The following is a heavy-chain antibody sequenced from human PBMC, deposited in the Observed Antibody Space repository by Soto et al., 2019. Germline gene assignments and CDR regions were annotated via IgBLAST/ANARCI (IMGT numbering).Heavy chain of an antibody. J-gene: IGHJ5*02. D-gene: IGHD4-4*01. CDR1: GYSFTSYH. CDR3: ARDTGGNWFDP. V-gene: IGHV1-46*04. CDR2: INPSGGST. Sequence: ALVKVSCKASGYSFTSYHIRWGRQAPGQGLEWMGIINPSGGSTTYAQRLQGRVTMTRDTSTNTIYMELNSLRSDDTAVYYCARDTGGNWFDPWGQGTLVTVSS.